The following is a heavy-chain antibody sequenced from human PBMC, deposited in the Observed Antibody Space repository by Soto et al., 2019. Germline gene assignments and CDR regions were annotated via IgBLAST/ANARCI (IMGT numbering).Heavy chain of an antibody. V-gene: IGHV1-18*01. CDR2: ISGYNGDI. Sequence: QAQMVQSGAEVKKPGASVKVSCRTSGYTFTTYGVSWVRQAPGQGLEWMGWISGYNGDITYAERLQGRLTMTTDTSQSTAYMELRRLRPEDTAVYYCARDVGLLRLCSNTSCDLASWGKGTLVNVTS. D-gene: IGHD4-4*01. J-gene: IGHJ4*02. CDR1: GYTFTTYG. CDR3: ARDVGLLRLCSNTSCDLAS.